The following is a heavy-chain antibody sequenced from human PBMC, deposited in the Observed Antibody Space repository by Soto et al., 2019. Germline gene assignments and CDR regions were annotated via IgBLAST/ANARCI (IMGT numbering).Heavy chain of an antibody. V-gene: IGHV4-39*07. Sequence: PLEILSLTCTVSGASISSSSCYWGWIRQPPGKGLEWIGTFFYNGNTFYNPSLQSRVTISVDTSKNQFSLKLGSVTAADTAVYYCARDRCSSTSCYVGHDAFDIWGQGTMVTVSS. CDR1: GASISSSSCY. CDR2: FFYNGNT. J-gene: IGHJ3*02. CDR3: ARDRCSSTSCYVGHDAFDI. D-gene: IGHD2-2*01.